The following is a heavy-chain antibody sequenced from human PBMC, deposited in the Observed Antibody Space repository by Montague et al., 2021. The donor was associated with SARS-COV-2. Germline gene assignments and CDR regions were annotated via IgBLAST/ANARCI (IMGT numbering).Heavy chain of an antibody. D-gene: IGHD2-2*01. CDR2: IDWDNDK. J-gene: IGHJ6*02. CDR3: ARIVSLVVPGSTPQMNYYGLDV. V-gene: IGHV2-70*11. Sequence: PALVKPTQTPTLTCTFSGFSLSTSGMSVTWIRQPPGKALEWLARIDWDNDKYYSTSLKTRLTISKDTSKNQVGRTVTNVDPFDTPTYYCARIVSLVVPGSTPQMNYYGLDVWGRGATVVVSS. CDR1: GFSLSTSGMS.